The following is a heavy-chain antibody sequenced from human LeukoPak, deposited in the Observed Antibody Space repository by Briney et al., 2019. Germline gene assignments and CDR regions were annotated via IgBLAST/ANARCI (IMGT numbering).Heavy chain of an antibody. J-gene: IGHJ4*02. Sequence: SETLSLTCAVYGGSFSGYYWSWIRQPPGKGLEWIGEINHSGSTNYNPSLKSRVTISVDTPKNQFSLKLSSVTAADTAVYYCARGRLGMATKRKFYFDYWGQGTLVTVSS. CDR3: ARGRLGMATKRKFYFDY. V-gene: IGHV4-34*01. CDR2: INHSGST. CDR1: GGSFSGYY. D-gene: IGHD5-24*01.